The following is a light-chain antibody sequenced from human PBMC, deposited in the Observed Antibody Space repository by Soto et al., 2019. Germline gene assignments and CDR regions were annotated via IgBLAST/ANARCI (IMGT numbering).Light chain of an antibody. Sequence: QSALTQPPSASGSPGQSVTISFTGASSDVGGYSYVSWYQQHPGKAPKLMIYEVSKRPSGVPDRFSGSKFGNTASLTVSGLQAEDEADYYCSSYGGSNNLVFGGGTKLTVL. V-gene: IGLV2-8*01. CDR1: SSDVGGYSY. J-gene: IGLJ2*01. CDR3: SSYGGSNNLV. CDR2: EVS.